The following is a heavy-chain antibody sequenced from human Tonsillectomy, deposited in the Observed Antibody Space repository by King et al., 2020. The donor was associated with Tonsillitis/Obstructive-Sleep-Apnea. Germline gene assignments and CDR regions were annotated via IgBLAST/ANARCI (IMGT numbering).Heavy chain of an antibody. D-gene: IGHD2-2*01. CDR2: IIPIFGTA. V-gene: IGHV1-69*01. Sequence: QLVQSGAEVKKPGSSVKVSCKASGGTFSSYAISWLRQAPGQGLEWMGGIIPIFGTANYAQKFQGRVTITADESTSTAYMELSSLRSEDTAVYYCARESADIVVVPAASTKYNWFDPWGQGTLVTVSS. CDR1: GGTFSSYA. J-gene: IGHJ5*02. CDR3: ARESADIVVVPAASTKYNWFDP.